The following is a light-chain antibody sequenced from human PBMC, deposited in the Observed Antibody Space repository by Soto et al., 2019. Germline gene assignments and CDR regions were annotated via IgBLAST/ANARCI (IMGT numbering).Light chain of an antibody. Sequence: QSALTQSPSVSGSPGQSVTISCTGASSDVGGYDCVSWYQQNPGTAPKLIIYDVYNRPSGVPDRFSGSKSGNTASLTISGLQAEDEADYYCSSYTSSSTLLFGGGTKVTVL. CDR2: DVY. V-gene: IGLV2-18*02. CDR3: SSYTSSSTLL. J-gene: IGLJ3*02. CDR1: SSDVGGYDC.